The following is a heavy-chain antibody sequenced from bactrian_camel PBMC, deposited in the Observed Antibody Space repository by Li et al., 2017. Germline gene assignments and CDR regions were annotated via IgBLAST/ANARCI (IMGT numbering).Heavy chain of an antibody. V-gene: IGHV3S53*01. CDR3: AFDVSFSSDRCARMESAIYNY. CDR2: RTYSDTT. J-gene: IGHJ4*01. Sequence: HVQLVESGGGSVQSGGSLRLTCTASGYASAIKCWGWFRQAPGKEREEVGIARTYSDTTSYGDPVKGRFTIVVDNAKDTMYLELNSLKTEDTAMYYCAFDVSFSSDRCARMESAIYNYWGQGTQVTVS. CDR1: GYASAIKC. D-gene: IGHD4*01.